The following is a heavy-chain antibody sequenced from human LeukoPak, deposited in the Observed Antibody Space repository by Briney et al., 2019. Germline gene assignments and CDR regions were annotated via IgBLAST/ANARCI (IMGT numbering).Heavy chain of an antibody. CDR1: GFTFSSYG. J-gene: IGHJ4*02. CDR2: IRSKAYGGTT. V-gene: IGHV3-49*04. Sequence: GGSLRLSCAASGFTFSSYGMHWVRQAPGKGLEWVGFIRSKAYGGTTEYAASVKGGFTISRDDSKSIAYLQMNSLKTEDTAVYYCTRGRFLDYWGQGTLVTVSS. D-gene: IGHD3-3*01. CDR3: TRGRFLDY.